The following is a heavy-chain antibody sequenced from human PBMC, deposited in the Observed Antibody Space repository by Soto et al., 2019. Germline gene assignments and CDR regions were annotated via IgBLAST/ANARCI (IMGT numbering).Heavy chain of an antibody. D-gene: IGHD5-18*01. V-gene: IGHV4-30-4*01. CDR2: IYYGGIT. CDR1: GASLDSANYY. Sequence: SETLSLTCTVSGASLDSANYYWIWIRQPPGKGLEWIGYIYYGGITYYNPSLKSRLTMSRDTSKNQFSLRLTSVTAADTAVYYCARGWRGTAMAHFDYWGQGTLVTVSS. J-gene: IGHJ4*02. CDR3: ARGWRGTAMAHFDY.